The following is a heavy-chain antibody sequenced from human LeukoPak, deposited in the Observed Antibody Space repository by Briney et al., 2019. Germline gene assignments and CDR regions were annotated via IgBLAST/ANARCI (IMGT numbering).Heavy chain of an antibody. V-gene: IGHV3-74*01. CDR2: INTDGRST. D-gene: IGHD1-26*01. Sequence: GGSLRLSCAAAGFTFSSYWMHWVGQAPAKGLLWVSRINTDGRSTIYADSVKGRFTISRDNAKNTLYLQMNSLRADDTAVYACARGNEWAFDYWAQGTLVTVSS. CDR3: ARGNEWAFDY. J-gene: IGHJ4*02. CDR1: GFTFSSYW.